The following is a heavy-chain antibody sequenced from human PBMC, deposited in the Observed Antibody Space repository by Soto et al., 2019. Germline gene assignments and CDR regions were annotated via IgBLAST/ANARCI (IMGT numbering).Heavy chain of an antibody. J-gene: IGHJ4*02. CDR3: VKDRHWAPLIRHYYFDE. Sequence: QGLLVESGGGVVQPGRSLRLSCAASGLTFNRNFGMHWVRQAPGKGLEWVALISYDGSNEYYADSVKGRFTISSDNSKTTLYLQMNSLRPEDTAVYYCVKDRHWAPLIRHYYFDEWGQGTLVIVSA. CDR1: GLTFNRNFG. CDR2: ISYDGSNE. D-gene: IGHD3-10*01. V-gene: IGHV3-30*18.